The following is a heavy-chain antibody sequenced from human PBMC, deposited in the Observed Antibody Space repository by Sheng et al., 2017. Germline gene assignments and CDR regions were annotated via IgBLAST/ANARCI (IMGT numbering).Heavy chain of an antibody. CDR3: AGGGCSSTSCYYGGIVALYYGMDV. CDR1: GGSFSGYY. V-gene: IGHV4-34*01. Sequence: QVQLQQWGAGLLKPSETLSLTCAVYGGSFSGYYWSWIRQPPGKGLEWIGEINHSGSTNYNPSLKSRVTISVDTSKNQFSLKLSSVTAADTAVYYCAGGGCSSTSCYYGGIVALYYGMDVWGQGTTVTVSS. CDR2: INHSGST. D-gene: IGHD2-2*01. J-gene: IGHJ6*02.